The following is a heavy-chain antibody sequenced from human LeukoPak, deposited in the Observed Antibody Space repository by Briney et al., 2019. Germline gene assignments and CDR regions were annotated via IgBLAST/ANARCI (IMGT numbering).Heavy chain of an antibody. V-gene: IGHV3-21*01. D-gene: IGHD2-8*01. CDR1: GFTFSSYS. CDR2: ISSSSSYI. J-gene: IGHJ5*02. Sequence: GGSLRLSCAASGFTFSSYSMNWVRQAPGKGLEWVSSISSSSSYIYYADSVKGRFTISRDNAKNSLYLQMNSLRAEGTAVYYCARDLSSVYATNWFDPWGQGTLVTVSS. CDR3: ARDLSSVYATNWFDP.